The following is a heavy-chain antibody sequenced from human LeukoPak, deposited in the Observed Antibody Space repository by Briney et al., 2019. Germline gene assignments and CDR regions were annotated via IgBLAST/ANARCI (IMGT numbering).Heavy chain of an antibody. J-gene: IGHJ6*02. D-gene: IGHD6-13*01. CDR2: IKQDGSEK. CDR1: GFTFSTYW. V-gene: IGHV3-7*05. Sequence: GWSLRLSCTASGFTFSTYWMSWVRQTPEKGLEWVANIKQDGSEKVYVDSVKGRFTISRDNAKSSLYLQMNSLRAEDTAVYYCARDPYSSSWSYGMDAWGQGTTVTVSS. CDR3: ARDPYSSSWSYGMDA.